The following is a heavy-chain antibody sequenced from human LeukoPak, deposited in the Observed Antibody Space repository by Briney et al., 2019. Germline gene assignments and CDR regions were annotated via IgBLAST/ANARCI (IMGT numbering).Heavy chain of an antibody. CDR3: ARDSPGWGAFDV. D-gene: IGHD1-26*01. CDR2: ISSSRTTI. J-gene: IGHJ3*01. CDR1: GFTFSSYN. V-gene: IGHV3-48*02. Sequence: GGSLRLSCAASGFTFSSYNMNWVRQAPGKGLEWVSYISSSRTTIFYADSVKGRFTISRGNAKNSLFLQMNSLRDEDTAVYYCARDSPGWGAFDVWGQGTMVTVSS.